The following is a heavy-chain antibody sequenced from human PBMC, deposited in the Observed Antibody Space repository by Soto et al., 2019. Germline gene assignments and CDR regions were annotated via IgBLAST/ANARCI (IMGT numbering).Heavy chain of an antibody. CDR2: INHSGST. Sequence: PSETLSLTCAVYGGSFSGYYWSWIRQPPGKGLEWIGEINHSGSTNYNPSLKSRVTISVDTSKNQFSLKLSSVTAADTAVYYCAREGITIFGVVTNVNWFDPWGQGTLVTVSS. CDR1: GGSFSGYY. CDR3: AREGITIFGVVTNVNWFDP. D-gene: IGHD3-3*01. V-gene: IGHV4-34*01. J-gene: IGHJ5*02.